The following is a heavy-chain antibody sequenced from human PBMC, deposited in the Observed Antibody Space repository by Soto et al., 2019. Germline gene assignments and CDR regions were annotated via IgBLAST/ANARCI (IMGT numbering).Heavy chain of an antibody. Sequence: QVQLQESGPGLVKPSETLSLTCTVSGGSITGYHWSWIRQPPGKGLEWIGYTHGSGITNYNPSLQSRVTISVDTSKSHLSLKLSSVTASDTAVYYCASYIEGGGGRGYWGQGHLLTVSS. CDR1: GGSITGYH. CDR3: ASYIEGGGGRGY. V-gene: IGHV4-59*01. CDR2: THGSGIT. D-gene: IGHD1-26*01. J-gene: IGHJ4*02.